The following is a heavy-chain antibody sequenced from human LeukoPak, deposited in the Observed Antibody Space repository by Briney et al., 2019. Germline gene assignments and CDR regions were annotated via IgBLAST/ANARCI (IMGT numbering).Heavy chain of an antibody. J-gene: IGHJ6*02. CDR1: GFTFSSYA. Sequence: GGSLRLSCAASGFTFSSYAMSWVRQAPGKGLEWVSAISGSGGSTYYADSVKGRFTISRDNSKNTLYLQMNSLGAEDTAVYYCAKGDSSGWTYYYYGMDVWGQGTTVTVSS. CDR3: AKGDSSGWTYYYYGMDV. V-gene: IGHV3-23*01. D-gene: IGHD6-19*01. CDR2: ISGSGGST.